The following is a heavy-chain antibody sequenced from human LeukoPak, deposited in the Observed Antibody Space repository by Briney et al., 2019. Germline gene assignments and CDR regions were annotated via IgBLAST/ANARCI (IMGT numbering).Heavy chain of an antibody. J-gene: IGHJ4*02. Sequence: SETLSLTCAVYGGSFSGYYWSWIRQPPGKGLEWIGEINHSGSTNYNPSLKSRVTISVDTSKNQFSLKLSSVTAADTAVYYCASSYPYVWGSNRTFDYWGQGTLVTVSS. D-gene: IGHD3-16*02. CDR1: GGSFSGYY. CDR2: INHSGST. V-gene: IGHV4-34*01. CDR3: ASSYPYVWGSNRTFDY.